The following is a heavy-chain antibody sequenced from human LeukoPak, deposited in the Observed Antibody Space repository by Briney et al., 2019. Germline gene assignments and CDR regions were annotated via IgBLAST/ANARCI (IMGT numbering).Heavy chain of an antibody. CDR1: GFTFSSYA. J-gene: IGHJ4*02. V-gene: IGHV3-48*01. CDR3: ARDGGMVAATKDY. D-gene: IGHD2-15*01. CDR2: ISSSSSTI. Sequence: GGSLRLSCAASGFTFSSYAMSWVRQAPGKGLEWVSYISSSSSTIYYADSVKGRFTISRDNAKNSLYLQMNSLRAEDTAVYYCARDGGMVAATKDYWGQGTLVTVSS.